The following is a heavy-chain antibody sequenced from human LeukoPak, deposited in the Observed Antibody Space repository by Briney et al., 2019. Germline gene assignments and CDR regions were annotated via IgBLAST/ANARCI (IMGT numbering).Heavy chain of an antibody. CDR1: GGSFSGYY. Sequence: SETLSLTCAVYGGSFSGYYWSWIRQPPGKGLEWIGEINHSGSTNYNPSLKSRVTISVDTSKNQFSLKLSSVTAADTAVYYCARGRTTVTTGGTWNWFDPWGQGTLVTVSS. V-gene: IGHV4-34*01. CDR2: INHSGST. J-gene: IGHJ5*02. D-gene: IGHD4-17*01. CDR3: ARGRTTVTTGGTWNWFDP.